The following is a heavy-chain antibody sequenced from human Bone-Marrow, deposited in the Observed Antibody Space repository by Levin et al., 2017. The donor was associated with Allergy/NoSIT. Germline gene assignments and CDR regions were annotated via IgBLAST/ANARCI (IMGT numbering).Heavy chain of an antibody. CDR3: ARNHYYASGTYYNVWFDP. Sequence: SETLSLTCTVSGGSINSYYWSWIRQPPGKGLEWIGNIYYSGSTNYNPSLKSRVTILVDTSKNQVSLKMRSLTAADTAAYYCARNHYYASGTYYNVWFDPWGQGTLVTVSS. V-gene: IGHV4-59*01. CDR2: IYYSGST. D-gene: IGHD3-10*01. J-gene: IGHJ5*02. CDR1: GGSINSYY.